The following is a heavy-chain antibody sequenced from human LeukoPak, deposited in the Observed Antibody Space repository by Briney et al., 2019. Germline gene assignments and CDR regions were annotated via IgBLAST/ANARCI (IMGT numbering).Heavy chain of an antibody. CDR2: LNPNSGGT. Sequence: ASVKVSSKASGYTFTGYYMRWVRQAPGQGLEWMGWLNPNSGGTNYAQKFQGWVTMTRDTSISTAYMELSRLRSDDTAVYYCAREQAAGTFLFFYWGQGTLVTVSS. CDR1: GYTFTGYY. CDR3: AREQAAGTFLFFY. D-gene: IGHD6-13*01. V-gene: IGHV1-2*04. J-gene: IGHJ4*02.